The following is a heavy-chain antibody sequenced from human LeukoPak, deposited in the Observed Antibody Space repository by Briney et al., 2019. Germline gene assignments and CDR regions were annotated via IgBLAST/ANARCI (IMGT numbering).Heavy chain of an antibody. CDR1: GASFSSYY. J-gene: IGHJ4*02. CDR2: IDDNAET. D-gene: IGHD2-15*01. V-gene: IGHV4-59*01. Sequence: SETLSLTCTVSGASFSSYYWSWIRQPPGKRPEWIGYIDDNAETSYNPSLKTRVSISIDTSTSQFFLKLMSVTSADTAVYSCARGQVTLTTPFESWGQGTLVTVSS. CDR3: ARGQVTLTTPFES.